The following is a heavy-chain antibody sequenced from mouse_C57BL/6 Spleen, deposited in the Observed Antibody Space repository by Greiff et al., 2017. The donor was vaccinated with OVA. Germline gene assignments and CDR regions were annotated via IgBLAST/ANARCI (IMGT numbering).Heavy chain of an antibody. CDR1: GFSLTSYG. CDR3: AKKGDWDWYFDV. D-gene: IGHD4-1*01. J-gene: IGHJ1*03. Sequence: QVQLQQSGPGLVQPSQSLSITCTVSGFSLTSYGVHWVRQSPGKGLEWLGVIWRGGSTDYNAAFTSRLSITKDNSKSQVFFKMNSLQADDTAIYYCAKKGDWDWYFDVWGTGTTVTVSS. CDR2: IWRGGST. V-gene: IGHV2-5*01.